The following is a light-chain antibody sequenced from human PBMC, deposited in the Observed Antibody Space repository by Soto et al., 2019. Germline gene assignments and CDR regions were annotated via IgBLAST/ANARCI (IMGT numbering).Light chain of an antibody. V-gene: IGKV3-20*01. J-gene: IGKJ3*01. Sequence: EIVLTQSPGTLSLSPGERATLSCRASQSVGSSYLTWYQQKPGQAPRLLIYDVSSRATGIPDRFSGSGSGTDFTLTISRLEPEDCAVYYCQQYVSSPFIFGPGTKVDIK. CDR3: QQYVSSPFI. CDR1: QSVGSSY. CDR2: DVS.